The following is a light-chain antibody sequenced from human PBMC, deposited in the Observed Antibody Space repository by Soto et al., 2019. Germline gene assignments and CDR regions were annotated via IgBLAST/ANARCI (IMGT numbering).Light chain of an antibody. CDR3: CSYADNTDYV. J-gene: IGLJ1*01. CDR1: SSDVGAYNY. CDR2: EVT. Sequence: QSALTQPPSASGSLGQSVTISCTGTSSDVGAYNYVSWYQQHPGKAPKLMIYEVTRRPSGVPDRFSGSKSGNTASLNGSGLQAEDEADYYCCSYADNTDYVFGTGTKLTVL. V-gene: IGLV2-8*01.